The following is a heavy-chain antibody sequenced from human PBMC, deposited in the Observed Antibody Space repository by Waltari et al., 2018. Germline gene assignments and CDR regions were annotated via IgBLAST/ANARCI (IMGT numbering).Heavy chain of an antibody. D-gene: IGHD3-22*01. CDR3: AKDPPVDYYDSSGYYYPTSDFDY. V-gene: IGHV3-23*03. Sequence: EVQLLESGGGLVQPGGSLRLSCAASGFTFSSYAMSWVRQAPGKGLEWVSVIYSGGSTYYADSVKGRFTISRDNSKNTLYLQMNSLRAEDTAVYYCAKDPPVDYYDSSGYYYPTSDFDYWGQGTLVTVSS. CDR1: GFTFSSYA. CDR2: IYSGGST. J-gene: IGHJ4*02.